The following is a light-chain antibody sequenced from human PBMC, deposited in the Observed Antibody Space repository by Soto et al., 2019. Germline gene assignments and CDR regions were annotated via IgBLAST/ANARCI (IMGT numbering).Light chain of an antibody. CDR3: SSYTSSSTLV. CDR1: NSDVGGYNY. CDR2: EVS. Sequence: QSVLTQPASVSGSPGQSITISCTGTNSDVGGYNYVSWYQQHPGKAPKLMIYEVSNRPSGVSNRFSGPKSGNTASLTISGLQAEDEADYYCSSYTSSSTLVFGTGTKVTVL. J-gene: IGLJ1*01. V-gene: IGLV2-14*01.